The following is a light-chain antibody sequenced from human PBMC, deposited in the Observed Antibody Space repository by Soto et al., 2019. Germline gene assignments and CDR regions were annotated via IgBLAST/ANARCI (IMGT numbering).Light chain of an antibody. CDR1: KSVGSN. CDR2: GVS. CDR3: HHYRRSPT. V-gene: IGKV3-20*01. J-gene: IGKJ5*01. Sequence: IVLTQSPATLSVSAGERXTXSCRASKSVGSNLALYQHKPGLAPSLLIYGVSSRSTDIPDRFSARGSGTDLTLHISRLKSEDFTVYFCHHYRRSPTFGQGSR.